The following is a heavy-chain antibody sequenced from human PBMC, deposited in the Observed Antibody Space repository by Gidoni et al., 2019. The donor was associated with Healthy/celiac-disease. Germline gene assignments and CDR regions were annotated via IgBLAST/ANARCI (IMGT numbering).Heavy chain of an antibody. J-gene: IGHJ3*02. Sequence: QVQLVESGGGLVKPGGSLRLSCAASGFTFSAYYMSWIRQAPGKGLEWVSYISSSGSTIYYADSVKGRFTISRDNAKNSLYLQMNSLRAEDTAVYYCAREDRDGYIFPERHNAFDIWGQGTMVTVSS. D-gene: IGHD5-12*01. CDR2: ISSSGSTI. CDR1: GFTFSAYY. V-gene: IGHV3-11*01. CDR3: AREDRDGYIFPERHNAFDI.